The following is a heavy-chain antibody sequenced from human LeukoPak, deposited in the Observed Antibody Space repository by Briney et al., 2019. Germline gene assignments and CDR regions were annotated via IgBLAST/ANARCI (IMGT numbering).Heavy chain of an antibody. CDR3: AREYSSSAGELDY. Sequence: NSGGSLRLSCAASGFTFNTAWMSWVRQAPGKGLEWLGRIKSKIDGETTDYAAPVKDRFIISRDDSENTLYLQMNSLKSEDTAVYYCAREYSSSAGELDYWGLGILVTVSS. D-gene: IGHD6-6*01. V-gene: IGHV3-15*01. J-gene: IGHJ4*02. CDR2: IKSKIDGETT. CDR1: GFTFNTAW.